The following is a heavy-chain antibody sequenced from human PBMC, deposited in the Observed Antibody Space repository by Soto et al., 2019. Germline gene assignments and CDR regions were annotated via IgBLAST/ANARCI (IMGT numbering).Heavy chain of an antibody. D-gene: IGHD3-9*01. J-gene: IGHJ6*02. CDR2: IYYSGST. CDR1: GGSISSYY. CDR3: ARDQSLRYFDWSKTKYYYYGMDV. Sequence: PSETLSLTCTVSGGSISSYYWSWIRQPPGKGLEWIGYIYYSGSTNYNPSLKSRVTISVDTSKNQFSLKLSSVTAADTAVYYCARDQSLRYFDWSKTKYYYYGMDVWGQGTTVTVSS. V-gene: IGHV4-59*12.